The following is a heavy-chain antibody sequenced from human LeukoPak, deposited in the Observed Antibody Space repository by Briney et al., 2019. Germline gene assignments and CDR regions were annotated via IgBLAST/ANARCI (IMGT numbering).Heavy chain of an antibody. Sequence: GSLRLSCAASGFSFSTYAMNWVRQAPGKGLEWVSTISVSGDSTFYADSVQGRFTISRDNSKNTLYLQMNSLRAEDTAVYYCAKSSYYYDSSGYYDYWGQGTLVTVSS. CDR2: ISVSGDST. CDR3: AKSSYYYDSSGYYDY. V-gene: IGHV3-23*01. CDR1: GFSFSTYA. D-gene: IGHD3-22*01. J-gene: IGHJ4*02.